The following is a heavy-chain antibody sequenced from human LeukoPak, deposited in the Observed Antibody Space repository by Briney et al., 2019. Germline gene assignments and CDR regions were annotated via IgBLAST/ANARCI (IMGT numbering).Heavy chain of an antibody. J-gene: IGHJ6*03. CDR3: ARGTTVTSYYYYYMDV. D-gene: IGHD4-17*01. V-gene: IGHV1-69*05. CDR2: IIPIFGTA. Sequence: SVKVSRKASGGTFSSYAISWVRQAPGQGLEWMGGIIPIFGTANYAQKFQGRVTITTDESTSTAYMELSSLRSEDTAVYYCARGTTVTSYYYYYMDVWGKGTTVTVSS. CDR1: GGTFSSYA.